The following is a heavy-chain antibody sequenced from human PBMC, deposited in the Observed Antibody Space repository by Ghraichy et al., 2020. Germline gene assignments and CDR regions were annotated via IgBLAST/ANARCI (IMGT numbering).Heavy chain of an antibody. CDR3: AKDVNDGIDY. CDR2: ISYDGSNK. CDR1: GFTFSSYG. V-gene: IGHV3-30*18. Sequence: GGSLRLSCAASGFTFSSYGMHWVRQAPGKGLEWVAVISYDGSNKYYADSVKGRFTISRDNSKNTLYLQMNSLRAEDTAVYYCAKDVNDGIDYWGQGTLVTVSS. D-gene: IGHD1-1*01. J-gene: IGHJ4*02.